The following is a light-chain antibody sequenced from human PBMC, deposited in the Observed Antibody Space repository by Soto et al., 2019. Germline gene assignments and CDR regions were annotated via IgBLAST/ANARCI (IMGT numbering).Light chain of an antibody. CDR3: QQHNSFPLT. CDR1: QSISSW. CDR2: KAS. Sequence: DIQMTQSPSTLSASVGDRVTITCRASQSISSWLAWYQQKPGKAPKLLIYKASTLESGVPSRFSGSGSGTEFALTISSLQPDDFASYYCQQHNSFPLTFGGGTKVEIK. J-gene: IGKJ4*01. V-gene: IGKV1-5*03.